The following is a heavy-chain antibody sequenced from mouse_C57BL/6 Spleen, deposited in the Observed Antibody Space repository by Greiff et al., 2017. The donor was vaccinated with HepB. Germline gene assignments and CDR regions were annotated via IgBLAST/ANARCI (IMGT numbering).Heavy chain of an antibody. D-gene: IGHD2-5*01. Sequence: VQLQQSGAELVRPGASVTLSCKASGYTFTDYEMHWVKQTPVHGLEWIGAIDPETGGTAYTQKFKGKAILTADKSSSTAYMELRSLTSEDSAVYYCTTYYSNYVWFAYWGQGTLVTVSA. CDR2: IDPETGGT. V-gene: IGHV1-15*01. CDR3: TTYYSNYVWFAY. J-gene: IGHJ3*01. CDR1: GYTFTDYE.